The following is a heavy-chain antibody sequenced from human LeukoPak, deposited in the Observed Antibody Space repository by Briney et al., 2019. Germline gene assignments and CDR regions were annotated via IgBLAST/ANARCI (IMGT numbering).Heavy chain of an antibody. J-gene: IGHJ5*02. CDR3: AREHYYGSGSYDNWFDP. CDR1: GGSFSGYY. CDR2: INHSGST. D-gene: IGHD3-10*01. Sequence: SETLSLTCAVHGGSFSGYYWSWIRLPPGKGLEWIGEINHSGSTNYNPSLKSRVTISVDTSKNQFSLKLSSVTAADTAVYYCAREHYYGSGSYDNWFDPWGQGTLVTVSS. V-gene: IGHV4-34*01.